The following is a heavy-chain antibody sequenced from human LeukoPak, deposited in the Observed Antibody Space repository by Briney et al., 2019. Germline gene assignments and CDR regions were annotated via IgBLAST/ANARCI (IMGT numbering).Heavy chain of an antibody. V-gene: IGHV1-18*01. CDR1: GYTFTNYG. Sequence: ASVNVSFKSSGYTFTNYGISWVRQAPGQGLEWMGWISAYNANTNYAQKLQGRVTMTTDTSTSTAYMELRSLRSDDTAVYYCVREVSEPYYDDSSGYYYFDYWGQGTLVTVSS. D-gene: IGHD3-22*01. CDR3: VREVSEPYYDDSSGYYYFDY. J-gene: IGHJ4*02. CDR2: ISAYNANT.